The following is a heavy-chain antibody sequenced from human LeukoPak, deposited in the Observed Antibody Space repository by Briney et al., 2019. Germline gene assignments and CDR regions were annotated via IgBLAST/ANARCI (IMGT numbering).Heavy chain of an antibody. D-gene: IGHD5-18*01. CDR1: GDSFSSFW. CDR3: ARQRYSYGSVDY. Sequence: GECLKISCKGSGDSFSSFWIGWVRHMPGKGLGWMGIIYPSDSETRYSPAFQGQVTISVDKSISTAYLHWNSLKASDTAMYYCARQRYSYGSVDYWGQGTLVTVSS. J-gene: IGHJ4*02. V-gene: IGHV5-51*01. CDR2: IYPSDSET.